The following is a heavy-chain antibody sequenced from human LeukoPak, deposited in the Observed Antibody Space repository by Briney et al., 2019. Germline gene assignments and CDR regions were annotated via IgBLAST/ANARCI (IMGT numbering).Heavy chain of an antibody. D-gene: IGHD2-15*01. CDR1: GYTFTSYA. CDR3: ARDGGSCAQCYYYGMDV. J-gene: IGHJ6*02. Sequence: ASVKVSCKASGYTFTSYAMHWVRQAPGQRLEWMGWTNAGNGNTKYSQKFQGRVTITRDTSASTAYMELSSLRSEDTAVYYCARDGGSCAQCYYYGMDVWGQGTTVTVSS. CDR2: TNAGNGNT. V-gene: IGHV1-3*01.